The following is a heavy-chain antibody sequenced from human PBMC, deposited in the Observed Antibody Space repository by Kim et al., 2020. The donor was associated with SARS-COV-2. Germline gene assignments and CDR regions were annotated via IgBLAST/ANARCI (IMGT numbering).Heavy chain of an antibody. J-gene: IGHJ4*02. CDR3: AGAQLSVTGYYPDF. CDR1: GYTFKGFS. D-gene: IGHD3-9*01. V-gene: IGHV1-2*06. CDR2: INPDTGAA. Sequence: ASVKVSCKTYGYTFKGFSIHWVRQAPGLGLEWVGRINPDTGAAVYAQKFQGRVTMTRDTSITTAYMEVTSLTSDDTAVYFCAGAQLSVTGYYPDFWGQGTLVTVSA.